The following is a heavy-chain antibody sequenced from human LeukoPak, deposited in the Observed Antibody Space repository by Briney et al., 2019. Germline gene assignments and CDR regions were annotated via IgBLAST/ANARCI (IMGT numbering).Heavy chain of an antibody. CDR3: ARDLVCTVNCKDS. D-gene: IGHD3/OR15-3a*01. V-gene: IGHV1-24*01. CDR1: GYTLTELS. Sequence: ASVKVSCKVSGYTLTELSMHWVRQAPGKGLEWMGGFDPEDGETIYAQKFQGRVTMTEDTSTDTAYMELSSLTFEDTAVYFCARDLVCTVNCKDSWGQGTLVTVSS. J-gene: IGHJ5*01. CDR2: FDPEDGET.